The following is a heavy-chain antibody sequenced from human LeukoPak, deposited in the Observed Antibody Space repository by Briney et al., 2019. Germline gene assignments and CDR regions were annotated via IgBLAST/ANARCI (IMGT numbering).Heavy chain of an antibody. CDR1: GGSINSSY. J-gene: IGHJ4*02. V-gene: IGHV4-59*01. CDR2: ISQSGSR. CDR3: ATNGHGGYSYGPFDY. D-gene: IGHD5-18*01. Sequence: PSETLSLTCTVSGGSINSSYWSWIRQPPGKGLEWIGYISQSGSRSYDPSLKSRVTMSVDASRNQFSLKLNSVTAADTAVYYCATNGHGGYSYGPFDYWGQGTLVTVSS.